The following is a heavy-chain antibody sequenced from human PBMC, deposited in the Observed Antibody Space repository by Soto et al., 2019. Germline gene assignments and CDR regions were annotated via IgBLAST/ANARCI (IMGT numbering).Heavy chain of an antibody. D-gene: IGHD3-22*01. CDR2: IDPRAGST. V-gene: IGHV1-46*01. J-gene: IGHJ3*02. Sequence: EASVKVSCKASGYTFTTYYMHWIRQAPGQGLEWMGIIDPRAGSTSHAQKFQGRVTMTRDTSTSTVYMDLRSLRSEDTAVYYCARAGYYDSSGYDGFDIWGQGTMVTVSS. CDR1: GYTFTTYY. CDR3: ARAGYYDSSGYDGFDI.